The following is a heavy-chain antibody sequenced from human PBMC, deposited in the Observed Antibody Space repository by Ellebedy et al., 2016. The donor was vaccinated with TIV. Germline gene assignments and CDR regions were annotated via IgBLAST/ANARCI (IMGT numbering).Heavy chain of an antibody. CDR1: GFTFSTYW. Sequence: PGGSLRLSCAASGFTFSTYWMHWVRQAPGTGLMSVSRINTDGSSTGYADSVKGRFTISRDNAKNTLYLQMNGLRAEDTAVYYCAREVWYPASWGQGTLVTVSS. J-gene: IGHJ4*02. D-gene: IGHD6-13*01. CDR3: AREVWYPAS. CDR2: INTDGSST. V-gene: IGHV3-74*01.